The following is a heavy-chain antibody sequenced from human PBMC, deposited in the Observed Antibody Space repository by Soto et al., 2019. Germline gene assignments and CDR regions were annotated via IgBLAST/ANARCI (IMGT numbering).Heavy chain of an antibody. CDR2: TYYSGST. D-gene: IGHD6-6*01. J-gene: IGHJ6*02. CDR1: GGSISSGGYY. Sequence: SETLSLTCTVSGGSISSGGYYWSWIRQHPGKGLEWIGYTYYSGSTYYNPSLKSRVTISVDTSKNQFSLKLSSVTAADTAVYYCARDRSSSSEGGYYYYYGMDVWGQGTTVTVSS. CDR3: ARDRSSSSEGGYYYYYGMDV. V-gene: IGHV4-31*03.